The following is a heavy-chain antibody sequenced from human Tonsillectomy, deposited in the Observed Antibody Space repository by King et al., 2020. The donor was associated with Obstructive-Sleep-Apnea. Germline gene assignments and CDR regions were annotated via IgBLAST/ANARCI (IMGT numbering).Heavy chain of an antibody. D-gene: IGHD3-9*01. CDR1: GFTFSSYA. CDR2: IIGSGGST. J-gene: IGHJ4*02. Sequence: VQLVESGGGLVQPGGSLRLSCAASGFTFSSYAMSWVRPAPGKGLEWVSAIIGSGGSTYYADSVKGRLTISRDNSKNTLYLQMNSLRAEDTAVYYCAKLPYYDILTGYYIPYYFDYWGQGTLVTVSS. CDR3: AKLPYYDILTGYYIPYYFDY. V-gene: IGHV3-23*04.